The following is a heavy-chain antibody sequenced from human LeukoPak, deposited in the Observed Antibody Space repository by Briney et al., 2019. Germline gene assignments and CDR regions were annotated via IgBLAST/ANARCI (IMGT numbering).Heavy chain of an antibody. CDR2: IYYSGST. V-gene: IGHV4-59*01. CDR3: AGVPRDTYCSGGSCYSTGAFDI. Sequence: SETLSLTCTVSGGSISSYYWSWIRQPPGKGLEWIGYIYYSGSTNYNPSLKSRVTISVDTSKNQFSLKLSSVTAADTAVYYCAGVPRDTYCSGGSCYSTGAFDIWGQGTMVTVSS. D-gene: IGHD2-15*01. CDR1: GGSISSYY. J-gene: IGHJ3*02.